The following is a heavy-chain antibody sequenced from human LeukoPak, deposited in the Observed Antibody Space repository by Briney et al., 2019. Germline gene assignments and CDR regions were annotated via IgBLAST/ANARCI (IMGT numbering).Heavy chain of an antibody. V-gene: IGHV1-2*02. CDR2: INPNSGGT. D-gene: IGHD5-24*01. CDR3: ARVPPDGYHSVDPFDY. J-gene: IGHJ4*02. Sequence: ASVKVSCKASGYTFTGYYMHWVRQAPGQGLEWMGWINPNSGGTNYAQKFQGRVTMTRDTSISTAYMELSRLRSGDTAVYYCARVPPDGYHSVDPFDYWGQGTLVTVSS. CDR1: GYTFTGYY.